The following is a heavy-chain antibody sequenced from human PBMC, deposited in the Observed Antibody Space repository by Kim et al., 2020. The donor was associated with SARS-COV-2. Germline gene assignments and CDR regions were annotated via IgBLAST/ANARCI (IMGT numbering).Heavy chain of an antibody. CDR3: ARAPRAACPCWHFDL. V-gene: IGHV3-21*01. CDR1: GFTFSSYS. Sequence: GGSLRLSCAASGFTFSSYSMNWVRQAPGKGLEWVSSLSSSSSYIYYADSVRGRFTISRDNAKNSQFLQMNSLRAEDTAVYYCARAPRAACPCWHFDLWGRGTLVTVSS. J-gene: IGHJ2*01. D-gene: IGHD6-25*01. CDR2: LSSSSSYI.